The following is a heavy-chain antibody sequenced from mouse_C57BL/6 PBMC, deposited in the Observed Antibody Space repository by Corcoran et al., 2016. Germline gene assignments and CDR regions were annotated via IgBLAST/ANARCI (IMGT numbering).Heavy chain of an antibody. D-gene: IGHD1-1*01. J-gene: IGHJ1*03. Sequence: QVQLQQSGAELARPGASVKLSCKASGYTFTSYGISWVKQRTGQGLEWIGEIYPRSGNTYYNEKFKGKATLTADKSSSTAYMELRSLTSEDSAVYFCARGGTTVVAREGYWYFDVWGTGTTVTVSS. CDR2: IYPRSGNT. V-gene: IGHV1-81*01. CDR1: GYTFTSYG. CDR3: ARGGTTVVAREGYWYFDV.